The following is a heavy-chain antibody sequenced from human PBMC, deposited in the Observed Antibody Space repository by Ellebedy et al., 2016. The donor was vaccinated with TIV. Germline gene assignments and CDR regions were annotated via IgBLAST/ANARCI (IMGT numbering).Heavy chain of an antibody. Sequence: MPSETLSLTCTVSGASISTSYWSWIRQTPGKGLEWIGYISNTGRTNYNPSLQSRVTLSVDTSRNQLSLKLTSVTAADTAVYYCARDRRGSYDYWGQGTLITVSS. CDR3: ARDRRGSYDY. V-gene: IGHV4-59*01. D-gene: IGHD3-10*01. CDR1: GASISTSY. J-gene: IGHJ4*02. CDR2: ISNTGRT.